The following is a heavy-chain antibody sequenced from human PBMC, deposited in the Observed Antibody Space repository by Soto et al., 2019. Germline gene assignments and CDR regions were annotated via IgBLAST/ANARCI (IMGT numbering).Heavy chain of an antibody. CDR3: ARGHSTDCSNGVCSFFYNHEMDV. J-gene: IGHJ6*02. CDR1: GYSFTDYH. D-gene: IGHD2-8*01. V-gene: IGHV1-2*04. Sequence: QVQLVQSGAEVKKPGASVRVSCKASGYSFTDYHIHWVRQAPGQGLEWLGRINPKSGGTSTAQKFQGWVTMTRDRSISTVYMELTRLRSDDTAVYFCARGHSTDCSNGVCSFFYNHEMDVWGPGTTVTVSS. CDR2: INPKSGGT.